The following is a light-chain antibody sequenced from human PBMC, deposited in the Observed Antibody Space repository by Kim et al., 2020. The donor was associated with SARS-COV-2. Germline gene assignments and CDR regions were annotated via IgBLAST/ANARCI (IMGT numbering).Light chain of an antibody. CDR2: DAS. J-gene: IGKJ4*01. Sequence: DIQMTQSPSSLSASVGDRVTITCRASQAISNNLGWYQQRPGKRPILLIYDASTLQSGVPSRFSGSGFGTDFTLTISSLQPEDFATYYCQNYDSAPLTFGGGTKVDIK. CDR3: QNYDSAPLT. V-gene: IGKV1-27*01. CDR1: QAISNN.